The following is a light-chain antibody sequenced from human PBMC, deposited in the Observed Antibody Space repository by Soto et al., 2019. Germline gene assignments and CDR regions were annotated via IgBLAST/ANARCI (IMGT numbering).Light chain of an antibody. Sequence: DVQLTQSPSSLSVFVGDRVTISCRASQGIARYFSWFQQKKGKEPKLLIYDTSTLKAGVPSRFSGSGSGTAFTLTISSLQPEDVGTYYCQKYNSSPLTFGGGTKVEIK. CDR1: QGIARY. J-gene: IGKJ4*01. V-gene: IGKV1-27*01. CDR3: QKYNSSPLT. CDR2: DTS.